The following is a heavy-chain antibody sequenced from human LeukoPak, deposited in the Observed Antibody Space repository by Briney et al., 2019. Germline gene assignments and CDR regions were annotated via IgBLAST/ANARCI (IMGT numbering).Heavy chain of an antibody. CDR3: ARRYGGYFDY. CDR2: IYHSGST. Sequence: SETLSLTCAVSGVSIGSGGYSWSWIRQPPGKGLEWIGYIYHSGSTYYNPSLRSRVTISVDRSKNQFSLKLSSVTAADTAVYYCARRYGGYFDYWGQGTLVTVSS. J-gene: IGHJ4*02. V-gene: IGHV4-30-2*01. CDR1: GVSIGSGGYS. D-gene: IGHD1-26*01.